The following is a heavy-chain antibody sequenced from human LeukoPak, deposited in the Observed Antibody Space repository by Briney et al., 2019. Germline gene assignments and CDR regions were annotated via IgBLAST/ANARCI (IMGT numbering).Heavy chain of an antibody. CDR3: ARGSGWFCFDY. V-gene: IGHV3-74*01. CDR1: GFPLSDAW. Sequence: GGSLRLSCAVSGFPLSDAWMNWVRQVPGKGLVWVSRINSDGSSTSYADSVKGRFTISRDNAKNTLYLQMNSLRAEDTAVYYCARGSGWFCFDYWGQGTLVTVSS. J-gene: IGHJ4*02. D-gene: IGHD6-19*01. CDR2: INSDGSST.